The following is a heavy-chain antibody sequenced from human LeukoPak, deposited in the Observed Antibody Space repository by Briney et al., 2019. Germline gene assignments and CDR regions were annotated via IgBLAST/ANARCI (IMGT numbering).Heavy chain of an antibody. D-gene: IGHD2-15*01. CDR2: ISGSGGST. CDR3: AKGTSDIVVVVAAYHVDY. V-gene: IGHV3-23*01. CDR1: GFTFSSYA. Sequence: GGSLRLSCAASGFTFSSYAMSWVRQAPGKGLEWVSAISGSGGSTYYADSVKGRFTISRDNSKNTLYLQMNSLRAEDTAVYYCAKGTSDIVVVVAAYHVDYWGQGTLVTVSS. J-gene: IGHJ4*02.